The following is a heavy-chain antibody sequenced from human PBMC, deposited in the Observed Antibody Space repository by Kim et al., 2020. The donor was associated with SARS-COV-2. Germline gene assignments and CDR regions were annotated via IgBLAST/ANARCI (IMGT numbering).Heavy chain of an antibody. Sequence: TMFYAASLEGRFVIARDNANNSVYRQMNTLTVEDTAVYYCARVASGYSFDYWGQGILVTVSS. CDR3: ARVASGYSFDY. CDR2: TM. V-gene: IGHV3-11*04. J-gene: IGHJ4*02. D-gene: IGHD3-22*01.